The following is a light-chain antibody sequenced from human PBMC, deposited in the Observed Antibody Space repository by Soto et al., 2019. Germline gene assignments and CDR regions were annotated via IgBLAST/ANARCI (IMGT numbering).Light chain of an antibody. CDR1: QTVADS. CDR2: GAS. V-gene: IGKV3-15*01. Sequence: EIVMTQSPATLSVSPGERATLSCRASQTVADSLVWYQQKPGRPPRPLIKGASTRATGIPATFSGSGSGTEFTLTISSLQSEDFAVYYCQQYYDWPLTFGGGTKVDNK. J-gene: IGKJ4*01. CDR3: QQYYDWPLT.